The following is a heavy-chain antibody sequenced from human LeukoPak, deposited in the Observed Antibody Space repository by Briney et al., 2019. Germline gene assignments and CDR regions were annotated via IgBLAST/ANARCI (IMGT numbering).Heavy chain of an antibody. CDR1: GFTFSSYS. D-gene: IGHD3-3*01. Sequence: GGSLRLSCAASGFTFSSYSMNWVRQAPGKGLEWVSYISSSSSTIYYADSVKGRFTISRDNAKNSLYLQMNSLRAEDTAVYYCARDMLRFLEWTPRDYYMDVWGKGTTVTVSS. CDR2: ISSSSSTI. V-gene: IGHV3-48*04. CDR3: ARDMLRFLEWTPRDYYMDV. J-gene: IGHJ6*03.